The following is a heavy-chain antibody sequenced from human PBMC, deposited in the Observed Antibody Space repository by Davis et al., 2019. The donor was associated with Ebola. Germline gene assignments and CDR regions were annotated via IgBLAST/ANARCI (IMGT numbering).Heavy chain of an antibody. J-gene: IGHJ6*02. CDR2: IYWDDDK. D-gene: IGHD6-6*01. Sequence: SGPTLVKPTQTLTLTCTFSGFSLSTSGVGVGWIRQPPGKALEWLALIYWDDDKRYSPSLKSRLTITKDSSKNQVVLTMTNMDPVDTATYYCARNILGSSSYYYYYYGMDVWGQGTTVTVSS. CDR1: GFSLSTSGVG. CDR3: ARNILGSSSYYYYYYGMDV. V-gene: IGHV2-5*02.